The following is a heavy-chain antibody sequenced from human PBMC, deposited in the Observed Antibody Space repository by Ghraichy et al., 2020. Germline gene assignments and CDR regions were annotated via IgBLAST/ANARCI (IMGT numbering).Heavy chain of an antibody. J-gene: IGHJ4*02. Sequence: ASVKVSCKASGYTFTSYDINWVRQATGQGLEWMGWMNPNSGSTGYAQKFLGRVTMTRNTSISTAYMELSSLRSEDTAVYYCARAHELLVFDYWGQGTLVTVSS. D-gene: IGHD3-10*01. CDR2: MNPNSGST. CDR1: GYTFTSYD. CDR3: ARAHELLVFDY. V-gene: IGHV1-8*01.